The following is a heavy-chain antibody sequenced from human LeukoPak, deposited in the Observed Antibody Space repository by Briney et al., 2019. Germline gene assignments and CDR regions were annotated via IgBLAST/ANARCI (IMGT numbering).Heavy chain of an antibody. CDR2: ISWNSNTI. CDR1: GFTFDDYA. J-gene: IGHJ3*02. D-gene: IGHD2-2*01. CDR3: ARDSPAPKDAFDI. Sequence: GRSLRLSCAASGFTFDDYAMHWVRQAPGKGLEWVSGISWNSNTIAYADSVKGRFTISRDNAKNSLYLQMNSLRAEDTAVYYCARDSPAPKDAFDIWGQGTMVTVSS. V-gene: IGHV3-9*01.